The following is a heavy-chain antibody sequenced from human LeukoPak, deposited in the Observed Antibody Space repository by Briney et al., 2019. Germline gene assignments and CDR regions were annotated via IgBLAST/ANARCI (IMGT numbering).Heavy chain of an antibody. Sequence: KPSETLSLTCAVSGVSISSGGYSWSWIRQPPGKGLEWIGYIYHSGSTYYNPSLKSRVTISVDRSKNQFSLKLSSVTAADTAVYYCARFSGWGARQSSIDYWGQGTLVTVSS. CDR1: GVSISSGGYS. CDR2: IYHSGST. CDR3: ARFSGWGARQSSIDY. V-gene: IGHV4-30-2*01. D-gene: IGHD1-26*01. J-gene: IGHJ4*02.